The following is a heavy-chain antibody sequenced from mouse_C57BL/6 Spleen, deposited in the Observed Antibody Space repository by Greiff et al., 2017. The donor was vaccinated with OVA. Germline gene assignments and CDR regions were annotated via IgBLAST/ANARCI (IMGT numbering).Heavy chain of an antibody. V-gene: IGHV1-50*01. Sequence: VQLQQPGAELVKPGASVKLSCTASGYTFTSYWMPWVKQRPGQGLEWIGEIDPSDSYTNYNQKFKGKATLTVDTSSSTAYMQLSSLTSEDSAVYYCARSGTAQAPFDYWGQGTTLTVSA. CDR3: ARSGTAQAPFDY. CDR1: GYTFTSYW. D-gene: IGHD3-2*02. CDR2: IDPSDSYT. J-gene: IGHJ2*01.